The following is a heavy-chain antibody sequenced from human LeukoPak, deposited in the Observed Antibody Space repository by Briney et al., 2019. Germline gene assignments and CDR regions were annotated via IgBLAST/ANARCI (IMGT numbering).Heavy chain of an antibody. Sequence: ASVKVSCKTSGFTFTTYYMHWLRQAPGQGLEWMGMINPSVGNTHFAQKFQGRLTMTRDTSTSTVYMELSSLRSEDTAVYYCAREYPSSYYFDFWGQGTLVTVSS. V-gene: IGHV1-46*01. J-gene: IGHJ4*02. CDR3: AREYPSSYYFDF. CDR1: GFTFTTYY. CDR2: INPSVGNT.